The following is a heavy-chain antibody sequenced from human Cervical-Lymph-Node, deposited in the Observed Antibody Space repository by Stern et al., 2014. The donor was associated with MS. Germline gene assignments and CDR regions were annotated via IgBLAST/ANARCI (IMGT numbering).Heavy chain of an antibody. J-gene: IGHJ4*02. D-gene: IGHD1-1*01. CDR3: ARDTSSPERSDW. CDR2: ITNVGSS. V-gene: IGHV3-53*01. CDR1: GFTVSRDY. Sequence: EMQLVESGGGVIQPGGSLRLSCTASGFTVSRDYMTWVRQAPGKGLEWVSIITNVGSSFYTDSVKGRFTISRDDSKNTVYLHMTSLRAEDTAMYYCARDTSSPERSDWWGQGTLVTVSS.